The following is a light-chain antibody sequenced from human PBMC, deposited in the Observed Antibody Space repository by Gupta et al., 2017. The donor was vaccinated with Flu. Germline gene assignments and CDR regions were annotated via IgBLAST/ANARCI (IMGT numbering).Light chain of an antibody. J-gene: IGKJ1*01. CDR1: QGIRND. CDR3: LQHNSYRPT. V-gene: IGKV1-17*01. Sequence: DIQMTQSPSSLSASVGDRVTITCRASQGIRNDLGWYQQKPGKAPKRVIDAASSVQSGVPTMFSGGGSRTECTPIISSLQPEYFATYYWLQHNSYRPTFGQGTKVEIK. CDR2: AAS.